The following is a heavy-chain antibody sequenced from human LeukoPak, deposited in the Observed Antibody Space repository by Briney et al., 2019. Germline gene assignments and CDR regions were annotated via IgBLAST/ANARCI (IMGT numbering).Heavy chain of an antibody. CDR3: ASNPGLWFGELKDAFDI. V-gene: IGHV4-38-2*02. J-gene: IGHJ3*02. D-gene: IGHD3-10*01. Sequence: SETLSLTCTVSGYSISSGYYWGWIRQPPGKGLEWIGSIYHSGSTYYNPSLKSRVTISVDKSKNQFSLKLSSVTAADTAVYYCASNPGLWFGELKDAFDIGGQGTMVTVSS. CDR1: GYSISSGYY. CDR2: IYHSGST.